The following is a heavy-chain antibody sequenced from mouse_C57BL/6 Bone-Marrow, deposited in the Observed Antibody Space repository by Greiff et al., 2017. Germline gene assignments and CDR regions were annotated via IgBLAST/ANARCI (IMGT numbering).Heavy chain of an antibody. J-gene: IGHJ2*01. CDR1: GFTFSSYA. CDR2: ISSGGDYI. CDR3: KGDGCYDLFSPYYFDY. D-gene: IGHD2-3*01. V-gene: IGHV5-9-1*02. Sequence: DVHLVESGEGLVKPGGSLKLSCAASGFTFSSYAMSWVRQTPEKRLEWVAYISSGGDYIYYADTVKGRFTISRDNARNTLYLQMSSLKSEDTAMYYCKGDGCYDLFSPYYFDYWGQGTTLTVSS.